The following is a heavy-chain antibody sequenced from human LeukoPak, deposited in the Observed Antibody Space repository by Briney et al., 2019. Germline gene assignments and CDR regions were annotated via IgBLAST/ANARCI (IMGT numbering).Heavy chain of an antibody. J-gene: IGHJ4*02. CDR2: INHSGST. Sequence: PSETLSLTCTVSGGSISTSSYYWSWIRQPPGKGLEWIGEINHSGSTNYNPSLKSRVTISVDTSKNQFSLKLSSVTAADTAVYYCARRRITIFGVVTRPFDYWGQGTLVTVSS. CDR1: GGSISTSSYY. D-gene: IGHD3-3*01. CDR3: ARRRITIFGVVTRPFDY. V-gene: IGHV4-39*07.